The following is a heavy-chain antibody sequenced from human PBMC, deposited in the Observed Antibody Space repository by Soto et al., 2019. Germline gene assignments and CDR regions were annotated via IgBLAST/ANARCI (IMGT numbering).Heavy chain of an antibody. CDR3: AKDRRYYDFWSGYFDP. D-gene: IGHD3-3*01. CDR2: ISGSGGST. Sequence: PGGSLRLSCAASGFTFSSYAMSWVRQAPGKGLEWVSAISGSGGSTYYADSVKGRFTISRDNSKNTLYLQMNSLRAEDTAVYYCAKDRRYYDFWSGYFDPWGQGIQVTVSS. CDR1: GFTFSSYA. J-gene: IGHJ5*02. V-gene: IGHV3-23*01.